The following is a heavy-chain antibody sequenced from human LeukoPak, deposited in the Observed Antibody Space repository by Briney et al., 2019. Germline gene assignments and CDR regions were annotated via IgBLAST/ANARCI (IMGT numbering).Heavy chain of an antibody. Sequence: GASVKVSCKASGYTFTGYYMHWVRQAPGQGLEWMGWINPNSGGTNYAQKFQGRVTMTRDTSIRTAYMELSRLRSDDTAVYYCASSSKGGYSRGAFDIWGQGTMVTVSS. CDR2: INPNSGGT. CDR3: ASSSKGGYSRGAFDI. D-gene: IGHD6-13*01. V-gene: IGHV1-2*02. J-gene: IGHJ3*02. CDR1: GYTFTGYY.